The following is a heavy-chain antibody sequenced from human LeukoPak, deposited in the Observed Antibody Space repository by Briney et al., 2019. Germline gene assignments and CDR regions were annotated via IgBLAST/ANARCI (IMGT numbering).Heavy chain of an antibody. Sequence: GGSLRLSCAASGFTFSKDDFHWVRQAPGKGLEWVADIGFTDDTYYADSVKGQFTISSEDAANSLYLQMRSLGAGDTALYYCTKEFCGSRAACAGGSYYDFWGRGALVTVSS. D-gene: IGHD2-15*01. V-gene: IGHV3-13*01. CDR3: TKEFCGSRAACAGGSYYDF. CDR1: GFTFSKDD. J-gene: IGHJ2*01. CDR2: IGFTDDT.